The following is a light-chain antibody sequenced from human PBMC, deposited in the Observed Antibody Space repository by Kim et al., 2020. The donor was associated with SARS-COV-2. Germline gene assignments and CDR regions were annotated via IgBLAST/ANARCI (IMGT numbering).Light chain of an antibody. V-gene: IGLV2-14*03. CDR2: DVS. J-gene: IGLJ2*01. CDR3: SSYTSSSTLAV. CDR1: SSDVGGYNF. Sequence: QSITIACTGNSSDVGGYNFVSWYQQHPGKAPKLMIYDVSNRPSGVSNRFSGSKSGNTASLTISGLQAEDEADYYCSSYTSSSTLAVFGGGTQLTVL.